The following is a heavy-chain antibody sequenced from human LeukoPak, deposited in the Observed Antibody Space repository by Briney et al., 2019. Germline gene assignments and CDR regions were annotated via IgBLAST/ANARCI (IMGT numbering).Heavy chain of an antibody. D-gene: IGHD3-10*01. V-gene: IGHV3-23*01. J-gene: IGHJ4*02. CDR3: AKVVASMVRGVILGGFDY. CDR2: ISGSGGST. Sequence: GGSLRLSCAASGFTFSSYAMSWVRQAPRKGLEWVSAISGSGGSTYYADSVKGRFTISRDNSKNTLYLQMNSLRAEDTAVYYCAKVVASMVRGVILGGFDYWGQGTLVTVSS. CDR1: GFTFSSYA.